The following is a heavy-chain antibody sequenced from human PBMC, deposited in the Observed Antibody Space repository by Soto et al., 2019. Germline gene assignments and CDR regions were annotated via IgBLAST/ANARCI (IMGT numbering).Heavy chain of an antibody. Sequence: QVQLVESGGGVVQPGRSLRLSCAASGFTFSSYGMHWVRQAPGKGLEWVAVIWYDGSNKYYADSVKGRFTISRDNSKNTLYLQMSSLRAEDTAVYYCARDWSYSSSFGYYYYGMDVWGQGTTVTVSS. CDR1: GFTFSSYG. D-gene: IGHD6-6*01. J-gene: IGHJ6*02. CDR2: IWYDGSNK. CDR3: ARDWSYSSSFGYYYYGMDV. V-gene: IGHV3-33*01.